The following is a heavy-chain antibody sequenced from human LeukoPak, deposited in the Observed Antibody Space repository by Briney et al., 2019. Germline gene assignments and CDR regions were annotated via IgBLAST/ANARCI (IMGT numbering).Heavy chain of an antibody. CDR1: GYTFTNYY. CDR2: INPSGGTT. D-gene: IGHD3-22*01. J-gene: IGHJ4*02. Sequence: AAVTVSFKATGYTFTNYYIHWVGQAPGQGREWMGIINPSGGTTTYAQRFQGRLTMTRDTSTTTVYMELSSLRSEDTAVYFCARDVSYDSRFDYWGQGTLVTVSS. V-gene: IGHV1-46*01. CDR3: ARDVSYDSRFDY.